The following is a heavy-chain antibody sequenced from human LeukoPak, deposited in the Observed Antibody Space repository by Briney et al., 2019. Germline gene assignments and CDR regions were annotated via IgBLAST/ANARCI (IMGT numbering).Heavy chain of an antibody. D-gene: IGHD1-26*01. J-gene: IGHJ4*02. V-gene: IGHV3-23*01. CDR3: ARAQGALDY. Sequence: PGGSLRLSCAASGFTFSSYAMSWVRQAPGKGLEWVSAISGSGGSTYYADSVKGRFIISSDNSQNLVHLQMNSLTVEDTAVYYCARAQGALDYWGQGTLVTVSS. CDR1: GFTFSSYA. CDR2: ISGSGGST.